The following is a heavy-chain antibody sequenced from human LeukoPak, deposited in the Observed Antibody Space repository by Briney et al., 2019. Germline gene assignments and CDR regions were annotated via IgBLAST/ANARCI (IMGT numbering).Heavy chain of an antibody. CDR3: ARVFELRYSYGSGSYYNGHDYMVV. J-gene: IGHJ6*03. CDR1: GLTFSNAW. CDR2: IKQDGREK. V-gene: IGHV3-7*01. D-gene: IGHD3-10*01. Sequence: PGGALRLSCAASGLTFSNAWMSWVRQAPGKGVEWVANIKQDGREKYYVDSEKGRFPISRHNDKNSLYQQMNSLSAGDTAVYYCARVFELRYSYGSGSYYNGHDYMVVWGKGTTVTVSS.